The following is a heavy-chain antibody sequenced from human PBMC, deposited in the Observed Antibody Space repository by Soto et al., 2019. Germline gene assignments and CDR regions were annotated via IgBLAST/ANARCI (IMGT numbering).Heavy chain of an antibody. Sequence: SETLSLTCAVYGGSFSGYYWSWIRQPPGKGLEWIGEINHSGSTNYNPSLKSRVTISVDTSKNQFSLKLSSVTAADTAVYYCAGQRIMVYAIRPNYYYYGMDVWGQGTTVTVSS. V-gene: IGHV4-34*01. CDR3: AGQRIMVYAIRPNYYYYGMDV. CDR2: INHSGST. J-gene: IGHJ6*02. CDR1: GGSFSGYY. D-gene: IGHD2-8*01.